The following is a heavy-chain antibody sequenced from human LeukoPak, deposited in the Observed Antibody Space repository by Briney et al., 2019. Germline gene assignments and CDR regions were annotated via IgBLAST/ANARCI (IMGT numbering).Heavy chain of an antibody. CDR1: GYKFTGYY. J-gene: IGHJ4*02. CDR3: ARDRVERGWIQLSRHYYFDY. D-gene: IGHD5-18*01. Sequence: ASVKVSCKASGYKFTGYYMHWVRQAPGQGLEWMGIINPSGGSTSYAQKFQGRVTMTRDTSTSTVYMELSSLRSEDTAVYYCARDRVERGWIQLSRHYYFDYWGQGTLVTVSS. CDR2: INPSGGST. V-gene: IGHV1-46*01.